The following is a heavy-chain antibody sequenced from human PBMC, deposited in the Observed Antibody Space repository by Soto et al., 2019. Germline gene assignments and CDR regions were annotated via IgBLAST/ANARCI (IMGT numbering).Heavy chain of an antibody. Sequence: SETLSLTCTVSGGPISSGGYYWSWIRQHPGKGLEWIGYIYYSGSTYYNPSLKSRVTISVDTSKNQFSLKLSSVTAADTAVYYCARVFYYGSGSYNWFDPWGQGTLVTVSS. CDR1: GGPISSGGYY. CDR3: ARVFYYGSGSYNWFDP. CDR2: IYYSGST. V-gene: IGHV4-31*03. J-gene: IGHJ5*02. D-gene: IGHD3-10*01.